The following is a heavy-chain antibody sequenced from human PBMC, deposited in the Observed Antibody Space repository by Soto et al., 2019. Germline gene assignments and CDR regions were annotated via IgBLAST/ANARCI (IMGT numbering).Heavy chain of an antibody. V-gene: IGHV3-23*01. CDR1: GFTFSSYA. CDR2: ISGSGGST. D-gene: IGHD3-3*01. J-gene: IGHJ6*02. Sequence: GGSLRLSCAASGFTFSSYAMSWVRQAPGKGLEWVSAISGSGGSTYYADSVKGRFTISRDNSKNTLYLQMNSLRAEDTAVYYCAKEQRELRFLEWLSHRNGMDVWGQGTTVTVSS. CDR3: AKEQRELRFLEWLSHRNGMDV.